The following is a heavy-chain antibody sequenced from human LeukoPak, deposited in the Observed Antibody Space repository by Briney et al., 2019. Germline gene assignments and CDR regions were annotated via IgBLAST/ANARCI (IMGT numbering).Heavy chain of an antibody. J-gene: IGHJ4*02. D-gene: IGHD5-24*01. CDR1: GFTFSSYG. CDR2: IWYDGSNK. V-gene: IGHV3-33*01. Sequence: PGGSLRLSCAASGFTFSSYGMHWVRQAPGKGLEGVAVIWYDGSNKYYADSVKGRFTISRDNSKNTLYLQMNSLRAEDTAVYYCARVAGVEMATIDYWGQGTLVTVSS. CDR3: ARVAGVEMATIDY.